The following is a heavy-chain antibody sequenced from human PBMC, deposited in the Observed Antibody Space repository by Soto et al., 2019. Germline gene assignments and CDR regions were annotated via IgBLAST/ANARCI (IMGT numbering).Heavy chain of an antibody. D-gene: IGHD3-16*02. J-gene: IGHJ6*03. Sequence: SSETLSLTCTVSGGSISSYYWSWIRQPPGKGLEWIGYIYYSGSTNYNPSLKSRVTISVDTSKNQFSLKLSSVTAADTAVYYCARSLRQYYYYYYMDVWSKGTTVTVSS. V-gene: IGHV4-59*01. CDR3: ARSLRQYYYYYYMDV. CDR1: GGSISSYY. CDR2: IYYSGST.